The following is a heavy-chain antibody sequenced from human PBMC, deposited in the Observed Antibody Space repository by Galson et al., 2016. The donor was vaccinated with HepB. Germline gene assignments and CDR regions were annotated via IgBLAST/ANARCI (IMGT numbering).Heavy chain of an antibody. V-gene: IGHV3-9*01. CDR2: ISWNGDNL. CDR3: ERGMNVSGYLCSMFEY. CDR1: GFTFDNYA. D-gene: IGHD2-2*01. Sequence: SLRLSCAASGFTFDNYAMHWVRQAPGKGLEWVSSISWNGDNLDYTDSVKGRFTISRDNARKSLYLQMNILRPGDTAFYYCERGMNVSGYLCSMFEYWGQGILVTVSS. J-gene: IGHJ4*02.